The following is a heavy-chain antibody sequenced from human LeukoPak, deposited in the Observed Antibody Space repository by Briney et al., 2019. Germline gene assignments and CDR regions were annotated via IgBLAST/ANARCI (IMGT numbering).Heavy chain of an antibody. Sequence: ASVRVSCKTSGYTFNNYGISWVRQAPGQGLEWMGWVSSYNGDTNYAQKVQGRVTMSTDTSTRTAYMELRSLRFDDTAIYYCVKDWHILTGRNCFDPWGQGTLVTVSS. D-gene: IGHD3-9*01. CDR2: VSSYNGDT. CDR1: GYTFNNYG. J-gene: IGHJ5*02. CDR3: VKDWHILTGRNCFDP. V-gene: IGHV1-18*01.